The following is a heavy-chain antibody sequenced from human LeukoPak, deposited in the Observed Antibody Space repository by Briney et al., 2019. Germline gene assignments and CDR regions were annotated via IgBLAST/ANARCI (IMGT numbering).Heavy chain of an antibody. CDR1: GYTFSNYW. V-gene: IGHV3-7*01. CDR3: TRGVTIVPDY. J-gene: IGHJ4*02. Sequence: GGSLRLSCAVSGYTFSNYWMTWVRQAPGKGLEWVANIKQDGSEKYYVDSVKGRFTISRDNAKSSLYLQMNSLRVEDTAVYYCTRGVTIVPDYWGQGTLVTVSS. D-gene: IGHD2-8*01. CDR2: IKQDGSEK.